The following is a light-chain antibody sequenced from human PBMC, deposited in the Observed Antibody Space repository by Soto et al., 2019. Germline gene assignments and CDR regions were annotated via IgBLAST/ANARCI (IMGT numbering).Light chain of an antibody. CDR1: QSVSSS. J-gene: IGKJ2*01. Sequence: EIVLTQSPATLSLSPGERVTLSCRASQSVSSSLAWYQQRPGQAPRVLIYDASNRAPGIPARFSGSGSGTDFTLTISSLESEDVAVYYCQQRSNWPYTFGQGTKLEIK. V-gene: IGKV3-11*01. CDR2: DAS. CDR3: QQRSNWPYT.